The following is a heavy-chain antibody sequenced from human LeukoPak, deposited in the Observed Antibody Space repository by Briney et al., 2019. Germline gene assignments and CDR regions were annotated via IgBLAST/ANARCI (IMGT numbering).Heavy chain of an antibody. V-gene: IGHV3-23*01. Sequence: PGGSLRLSCAASGFTFSSYAMSWVRQAPGKGLEWVSVISDSGGSTYYADSVKGRFTISRDNPKNTLYLQMSSLRPEDTAVYYCAKGENDAFDIWGPGTMVTVSS. CDR2: ISDSGGST. CDR3: AKGENDAFDI. J-gene: IGHJ3*02. CDR1: GFTFSSYA.